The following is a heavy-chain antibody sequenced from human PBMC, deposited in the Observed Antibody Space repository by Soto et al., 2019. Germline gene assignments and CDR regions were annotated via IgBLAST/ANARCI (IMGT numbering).Heavy chain of an antibody. CDR3: ARENSSGWLIDY. V-gene: IGHV4-30-4*01. Sequence: SETLSLTCTVSGGSISSGDYYWSWIRQPPGKGLEWIGYIYYSGSTYYNPSLKSRVTISVDTSKNQFSLKLSSVTAADTAVYYCARENSSGWLIDYWGQGTLVTVS. CDR1: GGSISSGDYY. D-gene: IGHD6-19*01. J-gene: IGHJ4*02. CDR2: IYYSGST.